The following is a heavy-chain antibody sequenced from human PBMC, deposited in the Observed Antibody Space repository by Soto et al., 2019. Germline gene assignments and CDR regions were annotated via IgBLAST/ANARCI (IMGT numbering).Heavy chain of an antibody. V-gene: IGHV5-51*01. J-gene: IGHJ3*02. D-gene: IGHD5-12*01. CDR2: IYPGDSDT. CDR3: ARRLASPTSIDVFDI. Sequence: KGLEWMGIIYPGDSDTRYSPSFQGQVTISADKSISTAYLQWSSLKASDTAMYYCARRLASPTSIDVFDIWGHGTIVPVSS.